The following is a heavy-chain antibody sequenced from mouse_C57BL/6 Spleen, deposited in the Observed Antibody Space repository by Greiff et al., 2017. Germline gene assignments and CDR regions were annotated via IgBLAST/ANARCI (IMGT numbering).Heavy chain of an antibody. V-gene: IGHV1-80*01. J-gene: IGHJ2*01. CDR2: IYPGDGDT. CDR3: ARSNDPYFGY. D-gene: IGHD2-12*01. CDR1: GYAFSSYW. Sequence: VQLVESGAELVKPGASVKISCKASGYAFSSYWMNWVKQRPGKGLEWIGQIYPGDGDTNYNGKLKGKATMTADKSSSTAYMQLSSLTSEDSAVYFCARSNDPYFGYWGQGTTLTVSS.